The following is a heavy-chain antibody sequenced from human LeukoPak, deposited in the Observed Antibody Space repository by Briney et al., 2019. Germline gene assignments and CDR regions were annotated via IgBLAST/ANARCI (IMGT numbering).Heavy chain of an antibody. D-gene: IGHD3-3*01. CDR3: ASPGTYYDFWSGYYLNY. V-gene: IGHV1-69*13. CDR1: GYTFTSYA. Sequence: ASVKVSCKASGYTFTSYAISWVRQAPGQGLEWMGGIIPIFGTANYAQKFQGRVTITADESTSTAYMELSSLRSEDTAVYYCASPGTYYDFWSGYYLNYWGQGTLVTVSS. CDR2: IIPIFGTA. J-gene: IGHJ4*02.